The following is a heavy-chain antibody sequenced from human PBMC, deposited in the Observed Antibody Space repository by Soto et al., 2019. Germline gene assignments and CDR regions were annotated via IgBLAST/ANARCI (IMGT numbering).Heavy chain of an antibody. CDR1: GFTFGSYA. CDR3: VREEGDAFDI. V-gene: IGHV3-23*01. CDR2: ISGSGDTT. Sequence: GSLRLSCAASGFTFGSYAMSWVRQAPGKGLEWVSVISGSGDTTYYADFVKGRFTISRDNYKNTLYLQMNSLRAEDTAEYYCVREEGDAFDIWGQGTMVTVSS. J-gene: IGHJ3*02.